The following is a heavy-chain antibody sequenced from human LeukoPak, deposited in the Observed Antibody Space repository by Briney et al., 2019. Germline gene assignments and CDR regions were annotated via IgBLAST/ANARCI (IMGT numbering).Heavy chain of an antibody. D-gene: IGHD2-15*01. CDR2: ISSSSSYI. Sequence: GGSLRLSCAASGFTFSSYSMNWVRQAPGKGLEWVSSISSSSSYIYYADSVKGRFTISRDNAKNSLYLQMNSLRAEDTAVYYCAPHRGGTSFYDYWGQGTLVTVSS. CDR3: APHRGGTSFYDY. J-gene: IGHJ4*02. V-gene: IGHV3-21*01. CDR1: GFTFSSYS.